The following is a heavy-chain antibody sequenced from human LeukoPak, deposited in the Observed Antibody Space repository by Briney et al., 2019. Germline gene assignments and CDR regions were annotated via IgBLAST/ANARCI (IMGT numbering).Heavy chain of an antibody. CDR3: TTEISRIQLWFLNFDY. CDR2: IKSKTDGGTT. J-gene: IGHJ4*02. CDR1: GFTFSNAW. D-gene: IGHD5-18*01. Sequence: GGSLRLSCAASGFTFSNAWMSWVRQAPGKGLEWVGRIKSKTDGGTTDYAAPVKGRFTISRDDSKNTLYLQMNSLKTEDTAVYYCTTEISRIQLWFLNFDYWGQGTLVTVFS. V-gene: IGHV3-15*01.